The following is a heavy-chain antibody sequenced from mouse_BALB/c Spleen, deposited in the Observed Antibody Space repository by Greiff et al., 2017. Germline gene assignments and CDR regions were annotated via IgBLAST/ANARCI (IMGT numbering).Heavy chain of an antibody. CDR2: ISYSGST. D-gene: IGHD2-4*01. CDR3: ARYHYDYDEGFAY. Sequence: VQLQQSGPRLVKPSQTLSLTCSVTGDSITSGYWNWIRKFPGNKLEYMGYISYSGSTYYNPSLKSRISITRDTSKNQYYLQLNSVTTEDTATYYCARYHYDYDEGFAYWGQGTLVTVSA. V-gene: IGHV3-8*02. CDR1: GDSITSGY. J-gene: IGHJ3*01.